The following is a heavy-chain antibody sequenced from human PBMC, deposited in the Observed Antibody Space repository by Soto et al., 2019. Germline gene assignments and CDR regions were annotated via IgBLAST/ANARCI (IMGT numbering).Heavy chain of an antibody. CDR1: GGTFSSYA. D-gene: IGHD6-13*01. CDR3: AGCEAQQLTPAYYYNGIDI. V-gene: IGHV1-69*13. J-gene: IGHJ6*02. CDR2: IIPIFGTA. Sequence: SAKVSCKASGGTFSSYAISWVRQAPGQGLEWMGGIIPIFGTANYAQKFQGRVTITADESTSTAYMELSSLRSEDTAVSYCAGCEAQQLTPAYYYNGIDILGQETTVTVSS.